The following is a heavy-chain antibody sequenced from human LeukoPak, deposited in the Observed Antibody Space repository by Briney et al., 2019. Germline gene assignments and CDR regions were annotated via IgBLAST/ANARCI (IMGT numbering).Heavy chain of an antibody. Sequence: SQTLSLTCDISGDSVSNNRAAWNWIRQSPSRGLEWLGRTYYRSKWYNNYAVSVKSRITINPHTSNNQFSLQLNSVTPEDTAVYCCARDRSGDLEFDYWGQGTLVTVSS. J-gene: IGHJ4*02. D-gene: IGHD7-27*01. CDR1: GDSVSNNRAA. CDR3: ARDRSGDLEFDY. CDR2: TYYRSKWYN. V-gene: IGHV6-1*01.